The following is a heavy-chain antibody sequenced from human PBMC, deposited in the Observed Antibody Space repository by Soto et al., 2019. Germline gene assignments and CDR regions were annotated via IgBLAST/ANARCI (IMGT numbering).Heavy chain of an antibody. D-gene: IGHD6-19*01. V-gene: IGHV3-23*01. J-gene: IGHJ4*02. CDR2: ISDSGGST. Sequence: GSLRLSCAASGFTFSSCAMSWVRQAPGMGLQWVSAISDSGGSTYYADSVRGRFTISRDNSKSTLYLQLNSLGAEDTAVYYCAKDRPAAGSQWLVPIWGRGTLVTVSS. CDR3: AKDRPAAGSQWLVPI. CDR1: GFTFSSCA.